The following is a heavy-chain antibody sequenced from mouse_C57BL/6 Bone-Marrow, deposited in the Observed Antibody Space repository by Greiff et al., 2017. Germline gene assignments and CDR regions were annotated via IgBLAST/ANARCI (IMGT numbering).Heavy chain of an antibody. Sequence: VNVVESGPELVKPGASVKLSCKASGYTFTSYDINWVKQRPGQGLEWIGWIYPRDGSTKYNEKFKGKATLTVDTSSSTAYMELHSLTSEESAVYFCAREGVTGTYAMDYWGQGTSVTVSS. V-gene: IGHV1-85*01. CDR2: IYPRDGST. CDR3: AREGVTGTYAMDY. D-gene: IGHD4-1*01. CDR1: GYTFTSYD. J-gene: IGHJ4*01.